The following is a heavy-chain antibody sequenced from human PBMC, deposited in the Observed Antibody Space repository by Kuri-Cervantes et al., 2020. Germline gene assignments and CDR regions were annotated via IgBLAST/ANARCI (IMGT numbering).Heavy chain of an antibody. V-gene: IGHV3-23*01. CDR3: AGGVGAIIN. Sequence: GGSLRLSCAASGFTFSSYAMSWVRQAPGKGLEWVSAISGSGGSTYYADSVKGRFTISRDNAKNSLYLQMNSLRAEDTAVYYCAGGVGAIINWGQGTLVTVSS. D-gene: IGHD3-10*01. CDR2: ISGSGGST. J-gene: IGHJ4*02. CDR1: GFTFSSYA.